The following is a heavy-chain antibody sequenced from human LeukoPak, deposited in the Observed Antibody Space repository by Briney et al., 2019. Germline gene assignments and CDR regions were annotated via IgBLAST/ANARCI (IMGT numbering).Heavy chain of an antibody. V-gene: IGHV3-23*01. J-gene: IGHJ4*02. CDR3: AKDIYFWGGYYTDY. Sequence: GGSLRLSCAASGFTFSSYAMSWVRQAPGKGLEWVSAISDSGGSTYYADSVQGRFTISRDNSKNTLYLQMNSLRAEDTAVYYRAKDIYFWGGYYTDYWARGPLVTVSS. CDR1: GFTFSSYA. D-gene: IGHD3-3*01. CDR2: ISDSGGST.